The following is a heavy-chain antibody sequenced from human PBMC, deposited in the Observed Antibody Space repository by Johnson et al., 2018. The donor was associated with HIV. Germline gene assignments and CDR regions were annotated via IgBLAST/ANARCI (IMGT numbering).Heavy chain of an antibody. CDR2: IKSQTDGGTT. CDR3: TTDWGSYHEYAFDI. D-gene: IGHD1-26*01. Sequence: VQLVESGGGLVKPGGSLRLSCAASGLTFNNAWMSWVRQTPGKGLEWVGRIKSQTDGGTTDYAAPVKGRFTISRDDSKNTLYLQMNSLKTEDTAVYSCTTDWGSYHEYAFDIWGQGTMVTVSS. V-gene: IGHV3-15*01. CDR1: GLTFNNAW. J-gene: IGHJ3*02.